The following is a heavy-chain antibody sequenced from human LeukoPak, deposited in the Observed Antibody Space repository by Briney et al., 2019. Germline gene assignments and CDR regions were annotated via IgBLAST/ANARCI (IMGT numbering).Heavy chain of an antibody. Sequence: GASVKVSCKASGGTFSSYAISWVRQAPGQGLEWMGGIIPIFGTANYAQKFQGRVTITTDESTSTAYMELSSLRSEDTAVYYCARAQHIVVVPAAIPVGRNPSYYYYMDVWGKGTTVTVSS. CDR1: GGTFSSYA. V-gene: IGHV1-69*05. D-gene: IGHD2-2*02. CDR2: IIPIFGTA. J-gene: IGHJ6*03. CDR3: ARAQHIVVVPAAIPVGRNPSYYYYMDV.